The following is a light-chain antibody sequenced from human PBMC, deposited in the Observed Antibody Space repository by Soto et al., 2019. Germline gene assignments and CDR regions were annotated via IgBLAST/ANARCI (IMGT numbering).Light chain of an antibody. CDR3: SSYTSSSTYV. V-gene: IGLV2-14*01. Sequence: QSALTQPASVSGSPGQSITISCTGTSSDVGGYNYVSWYQQHPGKAPKLMIYEVSNRPSGVSNRFSGSKSGNTASLTISGPQAEDEADYYCSSYTSSSTYVFGTGTKVTV. CDR2: EVS. CDR1: SSDVGGYNY. J-gene: IGLJ1*01.